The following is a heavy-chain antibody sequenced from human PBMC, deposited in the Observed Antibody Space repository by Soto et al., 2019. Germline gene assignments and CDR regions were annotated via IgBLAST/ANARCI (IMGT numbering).Heavy chain of an antibody. D-gene: IGHD2-2*01. Sequence: QVQLVQSGAEVKKPGSSVKVSCKASGGTFSSYAISWVRQAPGQGLEWMGGIIPSFGTANYAQKFQGRVTITADESTSTAYMELSSMRSEDTAVYYCARVLVVVPAAIGGSYYYYGMDVWGQGTTVTVSS. CDR3: ARVLVVVPAAIGGSYYYYGMDV. CDR2: IIPSFGTA. J-gene: IGHJ6*02. CDR1: GGTFSSYA. V-gene: IGHV1-69*01.